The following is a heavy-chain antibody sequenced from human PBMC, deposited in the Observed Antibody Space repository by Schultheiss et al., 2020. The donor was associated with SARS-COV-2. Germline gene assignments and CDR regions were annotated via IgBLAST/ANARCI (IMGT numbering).Heavy chain of an antibody. J-gene: IGHJ4*02. V-gene: IGHV3-23*01. D-gene: IGHD6-19*01. Sequence: GESLKISCAASGFTSSSYAMSWVRQAPGKGLEWVSAIRGSGGSTYYADSVKGRFTISRDNSKNTLYLQMNSLRAEDTAVYYCAKDTSSGWSYYFDYWGQGTLVTVSS. CDR1: GFTSSSYA. CDR3: AKDTSSGWSYYFDY. CDR2: IRGSGGST.